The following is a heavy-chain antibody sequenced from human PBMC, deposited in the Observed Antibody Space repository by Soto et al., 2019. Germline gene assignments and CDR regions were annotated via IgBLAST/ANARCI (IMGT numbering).Heavy chain of an antibody. CDR1: GFSLRTSGVG. V-gene: IGHV2-5*02. Sequence: SGPTLVNPTQTLTLTCTFSGFSLRTSGVGVGWIRQPPGKALEWLALIYWDDDKRYSPSLKGRLTITNATSKNQVVLTMTNMDPVDTATYYCAHSEYQLLCFDYWGQGTLVTVSS. J-gene: IGHJ4*02. D-gene: IGHD2-2*01. CDR3: AHSEYQLLCFDY. CDR2: IYWDDDK.